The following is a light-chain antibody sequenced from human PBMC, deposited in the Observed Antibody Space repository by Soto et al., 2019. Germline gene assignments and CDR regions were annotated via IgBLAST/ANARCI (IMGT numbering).Light chain of an antibody. CDR2: EVH. CDR3: ASSLTTSPLEL. CDR1: ISDIGSHNY. J-gene: IGLJ1*01. V-gene: IGLV2-14*01. Sequence: QSVLTQPASVSGSPGESITVSCSGSISDIGSHNYVSWYRQYPGEAPQLLIYEVHYRPSGVSNRFSGSKSGNTASLTISGLHPADEAAYYYASSLTTSPLELFGTGTKVTVL.